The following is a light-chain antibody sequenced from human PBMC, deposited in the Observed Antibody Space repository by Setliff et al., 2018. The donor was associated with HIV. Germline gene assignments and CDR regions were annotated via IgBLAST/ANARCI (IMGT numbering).Light chain of an antibody. J-gene: IGLJ1*01. CDR1: SSDVGRYNF. V-gene: IGLV2-14*03. Sequence: QSALTQPASVSGSPGQSVTISCTGASSDVGRYNFVSWYQQHPGKAPKLMIYDVDNLPAGVSNRFSGSKSGNTASLAISGLQAEDEADYYCSSYTNTNTGVFGTGTKVTVL. CDR3: SSYTNTNTGV. CDR2: DVD.